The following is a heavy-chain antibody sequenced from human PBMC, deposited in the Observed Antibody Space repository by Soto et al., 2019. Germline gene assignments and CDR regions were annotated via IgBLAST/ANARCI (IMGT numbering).Heavy chain of an antibody. V-gene: IGHV2-26*01. CDR2: IDSSGEK. CDR1: GLSISDSEMG. D-gene: IGHD6-19*01. CDR3: ARRHLAVAVSPWFDP. J-gene: IGHJ5*02. Sequence: QVTLKESGAVLVKPTETLTLRCTVSGLSISDSEMGVSWIRQPPGKALEWLAHIDSSGEKSYRTFLKSRLTISKDTSKSQIVLIMTNMDPADTGTYYCARRHLAVAVSPWFDPWGQGILVTVSS.